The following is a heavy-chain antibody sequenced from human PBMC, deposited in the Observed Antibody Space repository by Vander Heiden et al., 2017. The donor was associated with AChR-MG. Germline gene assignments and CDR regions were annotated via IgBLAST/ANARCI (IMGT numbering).Heavy chain of an antibody. CDR3: VSEGYNWNDDDY. CDR1: GGSRSGDF. D-gene: IGHD1-1*01. Sequence: QVQVQQWRAGLLKPSETLSLTCALYGGSRSGDFWSWIRQPPGKGLEWIGEINQSGSTKYNPSLKSRVTISVDTSKKQVSLDLRSVTAADTAVYYCVSEGYNWNDDDYWGQGALVTVSS. J-gene: IGHJ4*02. V-gene: IGHV4-34*01. CDR2: INQSGST.